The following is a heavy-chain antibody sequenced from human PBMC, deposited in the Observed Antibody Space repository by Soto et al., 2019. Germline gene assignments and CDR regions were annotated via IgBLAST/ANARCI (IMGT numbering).Heavy chain of an antibody. V-gene: IGHV1-46*01. Sequence: QVHLVQSGAEVKRPGVSVKVSCKASGYTFSNYYMNWVRQVTGHALEWMGRINPSGGGTTYAHRFRGRRSVSTDTSTSTVYIELSRLRSDDTAIYFCARATQYGSACYYATFWGQGTLGTVSS. CDR1: GYTFSNYY. CDR3: ARATQYGSACYYATF. D-gene: IGHD3-22*01. J-gene: IGHJ4*02. CDR2: INPSGGGT.